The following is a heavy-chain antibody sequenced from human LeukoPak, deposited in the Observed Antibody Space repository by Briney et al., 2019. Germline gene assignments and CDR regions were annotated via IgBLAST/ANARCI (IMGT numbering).Heavy chain of an antibody. J-gene: IGHJ4*02. CDR1: GFTVSSNY. CDR2: INSGGSGT. CDR3: ATSLGPLTEY. Sequence: GGSLRLSCAASGFTVSSNYMNWVRQTPGKGLVWVSRINSGGSGTSYAASVEGRFTISRDNVKNTLYLQMDSLRAEDTAVYYCATSLGPLTEYWGQGTLVTVSS. V-gene: IGHV3-74*01. D-gene: IGHD7-27*01.